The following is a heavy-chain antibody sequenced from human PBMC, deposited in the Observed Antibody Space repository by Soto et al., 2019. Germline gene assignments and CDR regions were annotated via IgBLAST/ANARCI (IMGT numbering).Heavy chain of an antibody. CDR2: INQDVSQK. CDR3: AKIGYNDWDFDY. V-gene: IGHV3-7*01. J-gene: IGHJ4*02. D-gene: IGHD3-22*01. CDR1: GFTFSRYW. Sequence: PGGSLRLSCAASGFTFSRYWMTRVRQAPGKGLEWVANINQDVSQKLYVDSVRGRFTISRDDAKNSVYLQMNNLRADDTAVYYCAKIGYNDWDFDYWGQGTLVTVSS.